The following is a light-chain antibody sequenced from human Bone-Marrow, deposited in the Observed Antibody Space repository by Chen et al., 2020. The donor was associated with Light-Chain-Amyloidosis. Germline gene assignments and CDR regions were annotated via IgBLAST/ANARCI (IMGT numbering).Light chain of an antibody. V-gene: IGLV3-25*03. CDR1: DLPTKY. CDR2: KDT. Sequence: SYELTQPPSVSVSPGQTARITCSGDDLPTKYAYWYQQKPGQAPVLVIHKDTERPSAISERFSGSSTGTTAALTISGVEEEDEADYHCQSADSSGTYGVIFGGGTKLTVL. J-gene: IGLJ2*01. CDR3: QSADSSGTYGVI.